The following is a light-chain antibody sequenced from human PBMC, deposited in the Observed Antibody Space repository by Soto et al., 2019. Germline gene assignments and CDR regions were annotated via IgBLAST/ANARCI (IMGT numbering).Light chain of an antibody. CDR1: QGVGGW. CDR2: ATS. V-gene: IGKV1-12*01. CDR3: QQTRRLPLS. Sequence: IQMTQSPSSVSASVGDRVTMTCRASQGVGGWLAWYQQKPGKVPKLLIYATSGLHSGVPSRLSGSGSGTDLTLSISTLQPEDFPTYYCQQTRRLPLSFGPGTKVDIK. J-gene: IGKJ3*01.